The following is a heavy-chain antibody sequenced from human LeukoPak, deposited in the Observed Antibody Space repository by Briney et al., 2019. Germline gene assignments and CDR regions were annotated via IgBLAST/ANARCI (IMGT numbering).Heavy chain of an antibody. Sequence: GGSLRLSCAASGITVSSDYMTWVRQAPGKGLEWASLIYNNGNTYYADSVRGRFTISRGNSKNTLYLQMNSLRAEDTAMYYCTRGIGRSWSLDNWGQGTLVTVSS. V-gene: IGHV3-53*01. J-gene: IGHJ4*02. CDR2: IYNNGNT. D-gene: IGHD3-10*01. CDR1: GITVSSDY. CDR3: TRGIGRSWSLDN.